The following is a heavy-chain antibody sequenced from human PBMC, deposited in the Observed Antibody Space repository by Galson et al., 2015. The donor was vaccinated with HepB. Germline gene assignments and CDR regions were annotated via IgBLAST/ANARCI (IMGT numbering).Heavy chain of an antibody. Sequence: SLRLSCAVSGFTFSDYRMNWVRQAPGKGLEWISYISRSSIVIYYADFVKGRFTTSRDNAKNLLYLQMNSLTDEDTAVYYCTRDFAEMATDYWGQGTMVTVSS. V-gene: IGHV3-48*02. CDR1: GFTFSDYR. D-gene: IGHD5-24*01. CDR3: TRDFAEMATDY. J-gene: IGHJ4*02. CDR2: ISRSSIVI.